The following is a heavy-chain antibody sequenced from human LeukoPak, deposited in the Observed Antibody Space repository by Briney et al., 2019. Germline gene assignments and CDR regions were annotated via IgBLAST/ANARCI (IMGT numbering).Heavy chain of an antibody. J-gene: IGHJ4*02. V-gene: IGHV3-48*03. CDR1: GFTFSSYE. CDR3: ARDSAYYGSGSYVDY. Sequence: GGSLRLSCAASGFTFSSYEMNWVRHAPGPGLERVSYITTSGRTIYYADSVKGRFTISRDNATNSLYLQMHSLRAEDTAVYYCARDSAYYGSGSYVDYWGQGTLVTVSS. D-gene: IGHD3-10*01. CDR2: ITTSGRTI.